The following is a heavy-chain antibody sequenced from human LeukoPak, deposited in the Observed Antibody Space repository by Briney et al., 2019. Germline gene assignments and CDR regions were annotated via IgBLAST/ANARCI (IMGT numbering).Heavy chain of an antibody. J-gene: IGHJ4*02. D-gene: IGHD3-22*01. V-gene: IGHV3-23*01. CDR1: GFTFSSYA. CDR3: AKGSGYYPEGSDY. CDR2: ISGSGGST. Sequence: PGGSLRLSCAASGFTFSSYAMSWVRQAPGKGLEWVSGISGSGGSTYYADSVKGRFTISRDNSKNTLYLQMNSLRAEDTAVYYCAKGSGYYPEGSDYWGRGTLVTVSS.